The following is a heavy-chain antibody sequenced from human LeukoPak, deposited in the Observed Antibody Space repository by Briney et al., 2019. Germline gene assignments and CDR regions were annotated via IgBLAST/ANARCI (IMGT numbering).Heavy chain of an antibody. V-gene: IGHV4-59*01. Sequence: SETLSLTCTVSGGSISSYYWSWIRQPPGKGLEWIGYIYYSGSTNYNPSLKSRVTISVDASRNQFSLKLSSVTAADTAVYYCARAMVGDAFDIWGRGTMVTVSS. CDR3: ARAMVGDAFDI. D-gene: IGHD5-18*01. CDR2: IYYSGST. J-gene: IGHJ3*02. CDR1: GGSISSYY.